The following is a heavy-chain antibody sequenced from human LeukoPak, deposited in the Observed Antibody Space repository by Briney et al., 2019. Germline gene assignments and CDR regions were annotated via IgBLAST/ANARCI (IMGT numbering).Heavy chain of an antibody. Sequence: GGSLRLSCTASGFTFSDYGMQGVRQAPGKGLEWLAVIWYDGSEKYYADSVRGRFTISRDDSNNTLYLQMNSLRAEDTAIYFCARDGPWYYDSSGYFDYWGQGTLVTVSS. CDR2: IWYDGSEK. D-gene: IGHD3-22*01. J-gene: IGHJ4*02. V-gene: IGHV3-33*01. CDR1: GFTFSDYG. CDR3: ARDGPWYYDSSGYFDY.